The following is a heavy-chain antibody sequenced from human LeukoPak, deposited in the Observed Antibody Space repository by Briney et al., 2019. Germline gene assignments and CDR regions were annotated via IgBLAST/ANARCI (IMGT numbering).Heavy chain of an antibody. Sequence: ASVKVSCKASGYTFTDNYIHWLRQAPGLGLGWMGWINPNRGGTKYADSFQGRVTLTRDTSISTVYMELSRLRSDDTAVYFCARTSEVVIPFDYWGQGTLVTVSS. CDR3: ARTSEVVIPFDY. D-gene: IGHD1-14*01. J-gene: IGHJ4*02. CDR2: INPNRGGT. CDR1: GYTFTDNY. V-gene: IGHV1-2*02.